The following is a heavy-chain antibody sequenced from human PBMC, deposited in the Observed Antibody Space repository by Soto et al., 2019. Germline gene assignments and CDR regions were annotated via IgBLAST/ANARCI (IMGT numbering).Heavy chain of an antibody. CDR3: ASLTSWSQEYYYGMDV. CDR1: GFTLSDHY. CDR2: SRDKPQGYST. D-gene: IGHD2-2*01. J-gene: IGHJ6*04. V-gene: IGHV3-72*01. Sequence: PGGSLRLSCAGSGFTLSDHYIDWVRQAPGKGLEWVGRSRDKPQGYSTAYAASVKGRFITSRDDSKSIAYLQMNSLKTEDTAVYYCASLTSWSQEYYYGMDVWGEGTTVTVSA.